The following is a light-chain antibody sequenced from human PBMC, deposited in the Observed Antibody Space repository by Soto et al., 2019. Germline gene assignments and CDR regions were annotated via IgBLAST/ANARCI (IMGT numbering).Light chain of an antibody. CDR2: DVD. Sequence: QSALTQPRSVSASPGQSVTISCTGTSSDVGGYNYVSWYQQHPGKAPKLMISDVDKRPSGVPDRFSGSKSGNTASLTISGLQAEDEADYHCCSYAGRYSVVFGGGTKLTVL. V-gene: IGLV2-11*01. J-gene: IGLJ2*01. CDR3: CSYAGRYSVV. CDR1: SSDVGGYNY.